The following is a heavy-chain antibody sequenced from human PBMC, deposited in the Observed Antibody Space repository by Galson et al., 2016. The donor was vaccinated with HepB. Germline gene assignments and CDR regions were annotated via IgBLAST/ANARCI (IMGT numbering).Heavy chain of an antibody. J-gene: IGHJ6*02. CDR1: GSTFRSYD. V-gene: IGHV3-48*01. CDR3: ARPYTYYFGSGSYFDVLHYGMDV. CDR2: ISASSGTI. Sequence: SLRLSCAASGSTFRSYDMSWVRQAPGRGLEWVAYISASSGTIYYADSVKGRFTTASDNANNSLSLQMNSLRAEDTAFYYCARPYTYYFGSGSYFDVLHYGMDVWGQGIRVTVSS. D-gene: IGHD3-10*01.